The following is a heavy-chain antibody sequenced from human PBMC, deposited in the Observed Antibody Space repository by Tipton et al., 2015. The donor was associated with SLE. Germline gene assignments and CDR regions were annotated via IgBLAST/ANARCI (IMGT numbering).Heavy chain of an antibody. D-gene: IGHD3-16*01. CDR1: GGPISTKNYY. V-gene: IGHV4-61*02. CDR2: IYDIGNT. CDR3: ARDGGAGRAALDI. J-gene: IGHJ3*02. Sequence: PGLVKPSQTLSLTCTVSGGPISTKNYYWSWIRQPAGKGLEWIGRIYDIGNTNFNPSLKSRVTISIDTSKNQVSLKLTSVTAADTAVYYCARDGGAGRAALDIWGQGTAVTVSS.